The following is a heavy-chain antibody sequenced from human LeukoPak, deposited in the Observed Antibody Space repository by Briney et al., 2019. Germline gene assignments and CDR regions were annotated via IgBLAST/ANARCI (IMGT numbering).Heavy chain of an antibody. V-gene: IGHV3-23*01. J-gene: IGHJ4*02. D-gene: IGHD2-21*01. Sequence: GGSLRLSCAASGFTFSNYAMTWVRQAPGKGLEWVSTISRSGGRTYYADSVKGRFTISRDNSKNTLYLQMDSLRAEDTAVYYCAKLGGAVDYWGQGTLVTVSS. CDR3: AKLGGAVDY. CDR1: GFTFSNYA. CDR2: ISRSGGRT.